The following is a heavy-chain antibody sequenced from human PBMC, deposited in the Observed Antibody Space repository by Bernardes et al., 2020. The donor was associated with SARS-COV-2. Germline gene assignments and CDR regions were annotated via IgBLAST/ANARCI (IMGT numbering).Heavy chain of an antibody. V-gene: IGHV3-23*01. D-gene: IGHD5-12*01. J-gene: IGHJ4*02. CDR1: GLTFSTYA. CDR2: INNSGGST. CDR3: AKVATIGNYFDY. Sequence: GSLRLSCVASGLTFSTYAMGWVRQAPGKGLEWVSVINNSGGSTYYADSVKGRLTISRDNSKNTLYLEMNSLRAEDTAVYFCAKVATIGNYFDYWGQGTLVTVSS.